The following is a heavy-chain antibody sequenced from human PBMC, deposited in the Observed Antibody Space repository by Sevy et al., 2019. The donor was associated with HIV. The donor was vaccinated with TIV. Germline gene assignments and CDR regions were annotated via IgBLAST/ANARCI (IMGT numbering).Heavy chain of an antibody. CDR2: IYYSGST. V-gene: IGHV4-59*01. CDR1: GGSISSYY. J-gene: IGHJ4*02. D-gene: IGHD2-2*01. Sequence: SETLSLTCTVSGGSISSYYWSWIRQPPGKGLEWIGYIYYSGSTNYNPSLKSRVTISVDTSKNQFSLKLRAVTAADTAVYYGAGNKPDPYCRSNSCSREFDYWGQGTLVTVSS. CDR3: AGNKPDPYCRSNSCSREFDY.